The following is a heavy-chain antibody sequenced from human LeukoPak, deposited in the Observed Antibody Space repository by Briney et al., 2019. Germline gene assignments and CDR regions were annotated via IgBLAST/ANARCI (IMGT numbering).Heavy chain of an antibody. V-gene: IGHV3-74*01. CDR2: ITSDGTST. CDR3: TRTLDY. Sequence: GGSLRLSCAASGFTFSNYWMHWVRQAPGKGLVWVSRITSDGTSTSYADSVMGRFTISRDNAKNTLYLQMNSLRVDDTAVYYCTRTLDYWGKGTLVPVSS. J-gene: IGHJ4*02. CDR1: GFTFSNYW.